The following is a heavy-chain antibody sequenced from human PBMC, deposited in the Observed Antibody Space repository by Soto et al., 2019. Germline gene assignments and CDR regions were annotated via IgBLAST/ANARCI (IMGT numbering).Heavy chain of an antibody. Sequence: GASVKVSCKASGGTFSSYAISWVRQAPGQGLEWMGGIIPIFGTANYAQKFQGRVTITADESTSTAYMELSSLRSEDTAVYYCARDYYSGNWGNVYYYAMDVWGQGTTVTVSS. CDR3: ARDYYSGNWGNVYYYAMDV. CDR1: GGTFSSYA. J-gene: IGHJ6*02. V-gene: IGHV1-69*13. D-gene: IGHD6-13*01. CDR2: IIPIFGTA.